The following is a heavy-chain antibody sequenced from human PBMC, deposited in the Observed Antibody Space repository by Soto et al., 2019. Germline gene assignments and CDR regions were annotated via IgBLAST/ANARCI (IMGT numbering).Heavy chain of an antibody. CDR3: AIDPYSSTKVTIMDY. J-gene: IGHJ4*02. Sequence: PGVSLRLSCAASGFTFTMHSMNWVRQAAGKGLEWISYISDSSGTIYYADSVKGRFTISRDNVQNSLYLQMNSLRDEDTAVYYCAIDPYSSTKVTIMDYWGQGTQVTVPS. D-gene: IGHD4-17*01. CDR2: ISDSSGTI. CDR1: GFTFTMHS. V-gene: IGHV3-48*02.